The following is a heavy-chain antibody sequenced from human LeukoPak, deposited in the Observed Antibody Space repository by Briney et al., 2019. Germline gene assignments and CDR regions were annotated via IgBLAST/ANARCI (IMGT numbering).Heavy chain of an antibody. D-gene: IGHD6-6*01. V-gene: IGHV4-59*01. J-gene: IGHJ4*02. CDR1: GGSISSYY. CDR2: IYYSGST. Sequence: SETLSLTCTVSGGSISSYYWSWIRQPPGKGLEWIGYIYYSGSTNYNPSLKSRVTISVDTSKNQFSLKLSSVTAADTAVYYCARTVVYSSSSLTRNIRYYFDYWGQGTLVTVSS. CDR3: ARTVVYSSSSLTRNIRYYFDY.